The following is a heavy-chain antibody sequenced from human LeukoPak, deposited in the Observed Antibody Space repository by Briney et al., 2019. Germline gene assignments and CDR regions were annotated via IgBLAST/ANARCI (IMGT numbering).Heavy chain of an antibody. CDR3: ARVGYYESSGYYEY. D-gene: IGHD3-22*01. CDR1: GYTLTSYA. J-gene: IGHJ4*02. CDR2: INAGNGNT. V-gene: IGHV1-3*01. Sequence: ASVKVSCRASGYTLTSYAMHWVRQAPGQRLEWMGWINAGNGNTKYSQKFQGRVTITRDTSASTAYMELSSLRSEDTAVYYCARVGYYESSGYYEYWGQGTLVTVSS.